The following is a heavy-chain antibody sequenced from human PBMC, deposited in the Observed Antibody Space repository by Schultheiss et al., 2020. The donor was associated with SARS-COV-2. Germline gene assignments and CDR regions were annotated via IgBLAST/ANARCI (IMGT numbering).Heavy chain of an antibody. J-gene: IGHJ6*04. CDR2: IYYSGST. CDR3: ASSSDDYGDYEVPYV. Sequence: SQTLSLTCTVSGGSISSYYWSWIRQPPGKGLEWIGYIYYSGSTNYKPSLKSRVTISVDTSKNQFSLKLSSVTAADTAVYYCASSSDDYGDYEVPYVWGKGTTVTVSS. D-gene: IGHD4-17*01. V-gene: IGHV4-59*08. CDR1: GGSISSYY.